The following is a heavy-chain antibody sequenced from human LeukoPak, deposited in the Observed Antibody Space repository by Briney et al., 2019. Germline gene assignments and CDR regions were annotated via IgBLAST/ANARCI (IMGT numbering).Heavy chain of an antibody. D-gene: IGHD2-8*01. CDR1: GFTFSSYW. Sequence: PGGSLRLSCAASGFTFSSYWMSWVRQAPGKGLEWVANIKQDGSEKYYVDSVKGRFTISRDNAKNSLYLQMNSLRAEDTAVYYCARVGYCTNGVCYPKYYFDYWGQGTLVTVSS. V-gene: IGHV3-7*01. CDR3: ARVGYCTNGVCYPKYYFDY. CDR2: IKQDGSEK. J-gene: IGHJ4*02.